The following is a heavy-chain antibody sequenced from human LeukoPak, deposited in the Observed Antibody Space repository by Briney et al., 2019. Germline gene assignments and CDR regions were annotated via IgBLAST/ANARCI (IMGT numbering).Heavy chain of an antibody. CDR3: ARALIVATGGDY. CDR1: GFTFSSYS. D-gene: IGHD5-12*01. CDR2: INSRSSSI. V-gene: IGHV3-48*01. Sequence: GGSLRLSCAASGFTFSSYSMNWVRQAPGKGLECVSYINSRSSSIHYADSVKGRFTISRDNAKNSLYLQMDSLRAEDTAVYYCARALIVATGGDYWGQGTLVTVSS. J-gene: IGHJ4*02.